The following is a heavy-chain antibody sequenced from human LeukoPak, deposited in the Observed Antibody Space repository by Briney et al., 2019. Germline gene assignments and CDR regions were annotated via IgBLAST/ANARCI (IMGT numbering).Heavy chain of an antibody. Sequence: PGGSLRLSCAASGFSFSDYGIHWVRQAPGKGPEWITLISFDGSTTYYADSVKGRFTVSRDNSKNTVYLQMSSLSPEDTAVYYCANADTVTTESRLYYYRGVGVWGQGTTVVVAS. CDR2: ISFDGSTT. V-gene: IGHV3-30*18. J-gene: IGHJ6*02. CDR1: GFSFSDYG. D-gene: IGHD4-17*01. CDR3: ANADTVTTESRLYYYRGVGV.